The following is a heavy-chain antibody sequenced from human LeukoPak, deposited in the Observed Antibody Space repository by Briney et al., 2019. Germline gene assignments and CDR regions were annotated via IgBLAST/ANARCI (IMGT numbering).Heavy chain of an antibody. Sequence: SETLSLTCTVSGGSISSGSYYWSWIRQPAGKGLEWIGRIYTSGSTNYNPSLKSRVTISVDTSKNQFSLKLSSVTAADTAVYYCARGSTYSSSWYQWFDPWGQGTLVTVSS. CDR2: IYTSGST. CDR1: GGSISSGSYY. D-gene: IGHD6-13*01. J-gene: IGHJ5*02. V-gene: IGHV4-61*02. CDR3: ARGSTYSSSWYQWFDP.